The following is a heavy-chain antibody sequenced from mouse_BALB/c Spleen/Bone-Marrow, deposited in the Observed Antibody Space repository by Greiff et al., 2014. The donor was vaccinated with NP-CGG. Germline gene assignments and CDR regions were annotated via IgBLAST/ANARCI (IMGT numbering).Heavy chain of an antibody. V-gene: IGHV3-8*02. J-gene: IGHJ2*01. CDR2: ISYSGST. D-gene: IGHD1-2*01. CDR1: GDSITSGY. CDR3: ATYDGYYFDY. Sequence: EVNVEESGPSLVKPSQTLSLTCSVTGDSITSGYWNWIRKFPGNKLEYMGYISYSGSTYYNPSLKSRISITRDSTKNQYYLQLNSVTTEDAATYYCATYDGYYFDYWGQGTTLTVSS.